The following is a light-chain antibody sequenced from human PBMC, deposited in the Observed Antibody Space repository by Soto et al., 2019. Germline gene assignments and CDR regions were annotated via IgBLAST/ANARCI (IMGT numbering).Light chain of an antibody. CDR3: QQYSTSRKT. Sequence: DIVLTQSPGTLSLSPGERASLSCRAGQSVTNSFVVWYQQKPGQAPRLIMYGASTRATGIPDGFRGSGSGTDFTLTISRLEPEDFAVYYCQQYSTSRKTFGQGTKVEIK. CDR1: QSVTNSF. J-gene: IGKJ1*01. V-gene: IGKV3-20*01. CDR2: GAS.